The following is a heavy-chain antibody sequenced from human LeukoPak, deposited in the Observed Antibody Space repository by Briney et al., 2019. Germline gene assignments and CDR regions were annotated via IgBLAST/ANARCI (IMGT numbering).Heavy chain of an antibody. CDR3: ARDYWWNYDY. Sequence: GGSLRLSCAASGFTFSSYAMHWVRQAPGKGLEWVAVISYDGSNKYYADSVKGRFTISRDNSKNTLYLQMNSLRAEDTAIYYCARDYWWNYDYWGQGTLVTVSS. V-gene: IGHV3-30-3*01. D-gene: IGHD1-7*01. CDR2: ISYDGSNK. J-gene: IGHJ4*02. CDR1: GFTFSSYA.